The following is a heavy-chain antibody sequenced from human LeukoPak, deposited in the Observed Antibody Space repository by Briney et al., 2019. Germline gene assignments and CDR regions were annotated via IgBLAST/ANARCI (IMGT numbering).Heavy chain of an antibody. CDR2: IYYSGST. V-gene: IGHV4-59*01. CDR1: GGSISSYY. J-gene: IGHJ4*02. D-gene: IGHD3-10*01. CDR3: ARGDSMVRGVIPFDY. Sequence: SETLSLTCTVSGGSISSYYWSWIRQPPGKGLEGIGYIYYSGSTNYNPSLKSRVTISVDTSKNQFSLKLSSVTAADTAVYYCARGDSMVRGVIPFDYWGQGTLVTVSS.